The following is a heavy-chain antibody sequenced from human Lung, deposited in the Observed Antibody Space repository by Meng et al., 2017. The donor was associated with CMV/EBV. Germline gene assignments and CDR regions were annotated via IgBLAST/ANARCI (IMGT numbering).Heavy chain of an antibody. V-gene: IGHV3-13*01. J-gene: IGHJ4*02. CDR2: IGTVGDT. CDR3: ARARSPTHFDY. CDR1: GFTFSTYD. Sequence: GGSLRLSCTASGFTFSTYDFHWVRQPTGKGLEWVSSIGTVGDTYSIGSVKGRFIISREDAKNSVYLQMNGLRDGDTGLYYCARARSPTHFDYWGQGELVTVDS.